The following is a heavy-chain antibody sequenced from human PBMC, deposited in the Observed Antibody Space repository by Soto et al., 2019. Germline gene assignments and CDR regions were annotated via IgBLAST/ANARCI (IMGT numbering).Heavy chain of an antibody. CDR2: IYYSGST. V-gene: IGHV4-59*01. CDR3: ARDHFWEGDEAHYFAY. J-gene: IGHJ4*02. CDR1: GGPISSYY. Sequence: SETLSLTCTVSGGPISSYYWSWIRQPPGKGLEWIGYIYYSGSTNYNPSLKSRVTISVDTSKNQFSLKLSSVTAADTAVYYCARDHFWEGDEAHYFAYWGQGTLVTVSS. D-gene: IGHD1-26*01.